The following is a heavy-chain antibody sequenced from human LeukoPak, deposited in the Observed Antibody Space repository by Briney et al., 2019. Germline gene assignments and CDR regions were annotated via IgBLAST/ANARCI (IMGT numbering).Heavy chain of an antibody. V-gene: IGHV3-21*01. D-gene: IGHD3-10*01. J-gene: IGHJ4*02. Sequence: PGGSLRLSCAASGFTVSSNYMSWVRQAPGKGLEWVSSISSSSSYIYYAGSVKGRFTISRDNAKNSLYLQMNSLRAEDTAVYYCAREGVYYYGSGSFYFDYWGQGTLVTVSS. CDR1: GFTVSSNY. CDR3: AREGVYYYGSGSFYFDY. CDR2: ISSSSSYI.